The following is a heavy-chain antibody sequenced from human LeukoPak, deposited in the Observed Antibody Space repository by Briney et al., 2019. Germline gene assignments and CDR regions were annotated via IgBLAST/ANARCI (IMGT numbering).Heavy chain of an antibody. J-gene: IGHJ6*03. V-gene: IGHV4-34*01. Sequence: SETLSLTCAVYGGSFSGYYWSWIRQPPGKGLEWIGEINHSGSTNYNPSLKSRVTISVDTSKNQFSLKLSSVTAADTAVYYCATNGYYCMGVWGKGTTVTVSS. CDR3: ATNGYYCMGV. D-gene: IGHD2-8*01. CDR2: INHSGST. CDR1: GGSFSGYY.